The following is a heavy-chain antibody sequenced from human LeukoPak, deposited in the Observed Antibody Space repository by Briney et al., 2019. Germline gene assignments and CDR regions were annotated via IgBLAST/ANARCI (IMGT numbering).Heavy chain of an antibody. D-gene: IGHD4-17*01. CDR3: ARGANHGDSGLDVFDI. CDR1: GGSVSGYY. J-gene: IGHJ3*02. Sequence: SETLSLTCTVSGGSVSGYYWSWIRQPPGKGLEWIGYTYSSGSTTYNPSLKSRVPISLDTSKNQFSLKLPSVTAADTAVYHCARGANHGDSGLDVFDIWGQGTMVTVSS. CDR2: TYSSGST. V-gene: IGHV4-59*02.